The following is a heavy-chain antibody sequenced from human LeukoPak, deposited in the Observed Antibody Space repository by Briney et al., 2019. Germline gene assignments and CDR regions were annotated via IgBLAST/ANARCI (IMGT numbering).Heavy chain of an antibody. D-gene: IGHD6-13*01. J-gene: IGHJ4*02. CDR3: ARGFNPGIAAAASDY. CDR1: GYTFTGYY. V-gene: IGHV1-2*02. Sequence: ASVKVSCKASGYTFTGYYMHWVRQAPGQGLEWMGWINPNSGGTNYAQKFQGRVTMTRDTSISTDYMELSRLRSDDTAVYYCARGFNPGIAAAASDYWGQGTLVTVSS. CDR2: INPNSGGT.